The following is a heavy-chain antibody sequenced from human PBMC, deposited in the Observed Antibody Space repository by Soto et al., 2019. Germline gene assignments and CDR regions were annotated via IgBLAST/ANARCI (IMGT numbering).Heavy chain of an antibody. CDR2: ISGSGGST. V-gene: IGHV3-23*01. Sequence: GGSLRLCCAAYGVNSRSSSMSLVRHAPGRGLERVSAISGSGGSTYYADSVKGRFTISRDNSKNTLYLQMNNLRAEDTAVYYCAKGPTIFGVVISFDYYYGMYGWGQGTTVTVSS. CDR3: AKGPTIFGVVISFDYYYGMYG. J-gene: IGHJ6*02. D-gene: IGHD3-3*01. CDR1: GVNSRSSS.